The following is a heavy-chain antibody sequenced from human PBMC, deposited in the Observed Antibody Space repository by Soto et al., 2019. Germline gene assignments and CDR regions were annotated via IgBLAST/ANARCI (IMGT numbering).Heavy chain of an antibody. J-gene: IGHJ5*02. CDR1: GYTFTNYA. V-gene: IGHV1-3*01. Sequence: GASVKVSCKASGYTFTNYAIHWVRQAPGQSLEWMGWINAGNGNTKYSQKFQGRVTITRDTSATTAYMDLGSLRTEDTAVYYCAAIAGWGNWFDLWGQGTLVTVPS. CDR3: AAIAGWGNWFDL. D-gene: IGHD3-16*01. CDR2: INAGNGNT.